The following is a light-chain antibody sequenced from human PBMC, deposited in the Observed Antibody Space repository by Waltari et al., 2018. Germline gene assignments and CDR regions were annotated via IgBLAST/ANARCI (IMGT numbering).Light chain of an antibody. CDR1: SGHRTNV. Sequence: QLVLPQSPSASASLGAPVKLPCTLSSGHRTNVIAWLQQQPEKGPRYLMKVNSDGSHSKGDEIPDRFSGSSSGAERYLTISSLQSEDEADYYCQTGGHGTWVFGGGTKLTVL. J-gene: IGLJ3*02. CDR2: VNSDGSH. CDR3: QTGGHGTWV. V-gene: IGLV4-69*01.